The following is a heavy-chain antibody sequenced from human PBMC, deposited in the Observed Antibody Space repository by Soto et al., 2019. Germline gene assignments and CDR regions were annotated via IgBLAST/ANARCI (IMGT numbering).Heavy chain of an antibody. J-gene: IGHJ4*02. V-gene: IGHV4-4*07. CDR3: ATIVGANDY. D-gene: IGHD1-26*01. CDR1: GGSLYTYS. Sequence: SETLSLTCTVSGGSLYTYSWTWLRQPAGKGLEWIGHIYSSGSANYNPSLKSRVSMSVDTSKNQFSLKLNSVTAADTAAYYCATIVGANDYWGLGALVTVSS. CDR2: IYSSGSA.